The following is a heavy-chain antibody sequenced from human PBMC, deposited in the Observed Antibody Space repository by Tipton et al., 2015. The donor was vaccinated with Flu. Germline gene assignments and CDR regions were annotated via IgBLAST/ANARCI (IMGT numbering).Heavy chain of an antibody. CDR1: GFTFSSYW. Sequence: SLRLSCAASGFTFSSYWMHWVRQAPGKGLMWVSRINMDGRSTTFADSVMGRFTISRDNAKNTLYLQMDSLTAEDTAVYYCARGGIDGGYSTWDYWGQGTLVTVSS. J-gene: IGHJ4*02. CDR3: ARGGIDGGYSTWDY. CDR2: INMDGRST. D-gene: IGHD3-16*01. V-gene: IGHV3-74*03.